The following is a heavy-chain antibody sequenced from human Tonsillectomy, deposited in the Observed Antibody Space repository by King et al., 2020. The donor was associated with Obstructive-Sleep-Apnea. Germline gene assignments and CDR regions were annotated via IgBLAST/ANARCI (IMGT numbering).Heavy chain of an antibody. CDR3: ARANSGSFDY. D-gene: IGHD6-19*01. V-gene: IGHV3-74*01. J-gene: IGHJ4*02. CDR2: IKSDGNNI. Sequence: VQLVESGGGLVQPGGSLRLSCAASGFTFSSYWMHWVRQAPGKGLVWVSRIKSDGNNISYADPVKGRFTISRDNAKNTLYLQMNSLRVEDRAVYFCARANSGSFDYWGQGTLVTVSS. CDR1: GFTFSSYW.